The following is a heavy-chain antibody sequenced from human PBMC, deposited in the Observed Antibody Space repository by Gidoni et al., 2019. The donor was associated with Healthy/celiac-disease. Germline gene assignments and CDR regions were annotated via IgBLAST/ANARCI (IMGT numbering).Heavy chain of an antibody. D-gene: IGHD1-26*01. CDR3: ARLVGSGSPPTYLIPEATRGYGMDV. Sequence: EVQLVQSGAEVKKPGGSRKISCKGSGDSFTSYWIGWVRQRPGKGLEWMGIIYPGDSDTRYSPSFQGQVTISADKSISTAYLQWSSLKASDTAMYYCARLVGSGSPPTYLIPEATRGYGMDVWGQGTTVTVSS. J-gene: IGHJ6*02. V-gene: IGHV5-51*01. CDR2: IYPGDSDT. CDR1: GDSFTSYW.